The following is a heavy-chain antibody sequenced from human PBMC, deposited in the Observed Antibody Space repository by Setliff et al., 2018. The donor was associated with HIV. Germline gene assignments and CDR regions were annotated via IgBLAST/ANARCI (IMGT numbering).Heavy chain of an antibody. V-gene: IGHV3-33*08. CDR1: GFRFRSYG. D-gene: IGHD3-22*01. Sequence: GGSLRLSCAASGFRFRSYGMHWVRQAPGKGLEWVAIIWFDGNKKYYADSVKGRFTISRDNSKNTLYLQMNSLRAEDTATYYCARSKGHLYYDDDTGYVLRAFDIWGQGTMVTVSS. J-gene: IGHJ3*02. CDR3: ARSKGHLYYDDDTGYVLRAFDI. CDR2: IWFDGNKK.